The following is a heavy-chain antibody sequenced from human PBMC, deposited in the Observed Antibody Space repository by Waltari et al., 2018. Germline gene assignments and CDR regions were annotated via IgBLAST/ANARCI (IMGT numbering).Heavy chain of an antibody. CDR2: IHGDGSSP. J-gene: IGHJ4*02. D-gene: IGHD1-1*01. CDR3: ATLIQLWPSPFDY. CDR1: GFPFRSYR. Sequence: EVQLVEAGGDLVQPGGSLRLSCVASGFPFRSYRMHCVRQVPGKGLVWVSRIHGDGSSPTYAESVKGRFTISRDNAKNTLYLQMNSLRAEDTAVYYCATLIQLWPSPFDYWGPGTLVTVSS. V-gene: IGHV3-74*01.